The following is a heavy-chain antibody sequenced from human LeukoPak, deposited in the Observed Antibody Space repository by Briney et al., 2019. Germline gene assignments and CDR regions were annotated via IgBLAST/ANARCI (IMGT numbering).Heavy chain of an antibody. CDR1: GYTFTGYY. CDR2: INPNSGGT. CDR3: AREEPPYIGGDNCNMDV. V-gene: IGHV1-2*06. J-gene: IGHJ6*04. Sequence: ASVKVSCKASGYTFTGYYMHWVRQAPGQGLEWMGRINPNSGGTNYAQKFQGRVTMTRDTSITTTYMELNRLSSNAKAVYYCAREEPPYIGGDNCNMDVGGKGTPVTVSS. D-gene: IGHD1-1*01.